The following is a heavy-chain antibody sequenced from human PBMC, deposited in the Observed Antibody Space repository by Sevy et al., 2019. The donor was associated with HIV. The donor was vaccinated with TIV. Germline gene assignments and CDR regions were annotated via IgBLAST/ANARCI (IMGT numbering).Heavy chain of an antibody. CDR3: ARTGTLKYSSGWYYFDY. Sequence: SETLSLTCTVSGGSISSSSYYWSWIRQPPGKGLEWIGSIYYSGSTYYNPSLKSRVTISVDTSKNQFSLKLSSVTAADTAVYYCARTGTLKYSSGWYYFDYWGQGTLVTVSS. J-gene: IGHJ4*02. CDR2: IYYSGST. D-gene: IGHD6-13*01. V-gene: IGHV4-39*01. CDR1: GGSISSSSYY.